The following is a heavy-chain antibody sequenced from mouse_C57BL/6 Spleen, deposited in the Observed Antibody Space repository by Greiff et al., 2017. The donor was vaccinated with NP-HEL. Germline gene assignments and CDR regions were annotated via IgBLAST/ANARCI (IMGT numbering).Heavy chain of an antibody. CDR3: ARDSSGYGRYAMDY. Sequence: VMLVESGGGLVKPGGSLKLSCAASGFTFSDYGMHWVRQAPEKGLEWVAYISSGSSTIYYADTVKGRFTISRDNAKNTLFLQMTSLRSEDTAMYYCARDSSGYGRYAMDYWGQGTSVTVSS. J-gene: IGHJ4*01. D-gene: IGHD3-2*02. V-gene: IGHV5-17*01. CDR2: ISSGSSTI. CDR1: GFTFSDYG.